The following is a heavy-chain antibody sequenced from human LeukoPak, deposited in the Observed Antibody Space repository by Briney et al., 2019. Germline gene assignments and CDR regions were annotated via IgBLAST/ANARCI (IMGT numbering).Heavy chain of an antibody. V-gene: IGHV3-11*04. CDR2: ISPAGTT. D-gene: IGHD3-22*01. CDR1: GFILSDYY. J-gene: IGHJ4*02. CDR3: AKDQSSGYYKTFDY. Sequence: GGSLRLSCAASGFILSDYYMTWIRQAPGKGLEWVSYISPAGTTYYADSVKGRFTISRDNSKNTLYLQMNSLRAEDTAVYYCAKDQSSGYYKTFDYWGQGTLVTVSS.